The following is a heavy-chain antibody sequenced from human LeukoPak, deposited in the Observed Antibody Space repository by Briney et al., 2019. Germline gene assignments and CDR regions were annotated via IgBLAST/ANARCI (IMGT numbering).Heavy chain of an antibody. CDR3: ARDLTVDYYGSGNRPWYPDY. V-gene: IGHV1-18*01. J-gene: IGHJ4*02. D-gene: IGHD3-10*01. Sequence: ASVKVSCKASGYTFTSYGISWVRQAPGQGLEWMGWISAHNGNTNYAQKLQGRVTMTTDTSTRTAYMELRSLRSDDTAVYYCARDLTVDYYGSGNRPWYPDYWGQGTLVTVSS. CDR2: ISAHNGNT. CDR1: GYTFTSYG.